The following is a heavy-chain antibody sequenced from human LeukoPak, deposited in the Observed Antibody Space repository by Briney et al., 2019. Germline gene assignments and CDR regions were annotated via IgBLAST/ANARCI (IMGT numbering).Heavy chain of an antibody. D-gene: IGHD3-22*01. Sequence: GGSLRLSCAASGFTFSSYGMYWVRQAPGKGLEWVAFTRYDGSNKYYADSVKGRFTISRDNAKNSLYLQMNSLRAEDTAVYYCARGMIVVVPDYWGQGTLVTVSS. CDR1: GFTFSSYG. V-gene: IGHV3-30*02. CDR3: ARGMIVVVPDY. CDR2: TRYDGSNK. J-gene: IGHJ4*02.